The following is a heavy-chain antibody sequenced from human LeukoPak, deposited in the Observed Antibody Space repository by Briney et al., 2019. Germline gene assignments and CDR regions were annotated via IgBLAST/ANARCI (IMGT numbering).Heavy chain of an antibody. Sequence: GGSLRLSCAASGFTFSSYAMHWVRQAPGKGLEWVAVISYDGSNKYYADSVKGRFTISRDNSKNTLYLQMNSLRAEDTAVYYCARERSSTSCYFDYWGQGTLVTVSS. CDR1: GFTFSSYA. CDR3: ARERSSTSCYFDY. V-gene: IGHV3-30*04. J-gene: IGHJ4*02. CDR2: ISYDGSNK. D-gene: IGHD2-2*01.